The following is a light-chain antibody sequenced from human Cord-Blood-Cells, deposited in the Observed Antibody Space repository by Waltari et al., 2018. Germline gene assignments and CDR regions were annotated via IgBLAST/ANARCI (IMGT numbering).Light chain of an antibody. J-gene: IGLJ2*01. CDR1: SSDVGSYNL. CDR2: EGS. Sequence: QSALTQPASGSGSPGQSITISGTGTSSDVGSYNLVSCYQQHPGKAPKLMIYEGSKRPSGVSNRFSGSKSGNTASLTISGLQAEDEADYYCCSYAGSSTFVVFGGGTKLTVL. V-gene: IGLV2-23*03. CDR3: CSYAGSSTFVV.